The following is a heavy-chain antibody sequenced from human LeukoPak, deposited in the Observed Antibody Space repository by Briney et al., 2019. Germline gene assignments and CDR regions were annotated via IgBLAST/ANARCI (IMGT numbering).Heavy chain of an antibody. D-gene: IGHD2-15*01. J-gene: IGHJ4*02. CDR1: GFTFSSYW. CDR2: IKQDGSEK. V-gene: IGHV3-7*01. Sequence: GSLRLSCAASGFTFSSYWMSWVRQAPGKGLEWVANIKQDGSEKYYVDSVKGRFTISRDNAKNSLYLQMNSLRAEDTAVYYCTRATPRGLLLDYWGQGTLVTVSS. CDR3: TRATPRGLLLDY.